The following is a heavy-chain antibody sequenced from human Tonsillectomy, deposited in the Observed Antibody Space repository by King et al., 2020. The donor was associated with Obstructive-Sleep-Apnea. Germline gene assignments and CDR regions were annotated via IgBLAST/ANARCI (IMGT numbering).Heavy chain of an antibody. Sequence: VQLVESGGGLVQPGGSLRLSCGGSEFTFSNYWMSWVRQAPGKGLEWVANINQDGSEKYYVDSVKGRFTISRDNAKNSVYLQMNSLKAEDTAVYYCARFDDFWSGSYYFNYGMDVWGQGTTVTVSS. CDR2: INQDGSEK. D-gene: IGHD3-3*01. CDR1: EFTFSNYW. J-gene: IGHJ6*02. CDR3: ARFDDFWSGSYYFNYGMDV. V-gene: IGHV3-7*03.